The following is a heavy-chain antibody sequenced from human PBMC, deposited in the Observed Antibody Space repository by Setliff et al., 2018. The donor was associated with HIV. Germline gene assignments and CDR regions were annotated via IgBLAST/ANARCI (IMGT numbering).Heavy chain of an antibody. V-gene: IGHV1-69*10. J-gene: IGHJ4*02. CDR2: IIPMLGIT. Sequence: SVKVSCKAYGGTLSSYAITWVRQAPGQGLECMGGIIPMLGITNYAQGFQGRLTITADEYTGTAYMELSSLRSEDTAVYYCATRGRDLGFDYWGQGTLVTVSS. CDR1: GGTLSSYA. D-gene: IGHD1-1*01. CDR3: ATRGRDLGFDY.